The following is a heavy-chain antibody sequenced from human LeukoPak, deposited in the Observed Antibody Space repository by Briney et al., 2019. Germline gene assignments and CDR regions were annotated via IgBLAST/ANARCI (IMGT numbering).Heavy chain of an antibody. J-gene: IGHJ4*02. CDR1: GGSISSGGYY. CDR3: ARVAYGGNGNFDY. D-gene: IGHD4-23*01. V-gene: IGHV4-30-2*01. Sequence: NTPQTLSLTCTVSGGSISSGGYYWSWIRQPPGKGLEWIGYIYHSGSTYYNPSLKSRVTISVDRSKNQFSLKLSSVTAADTAVYYCARVAYGGNGNFDYWGQGTLVTVSS. CDR2: IYHSGST.